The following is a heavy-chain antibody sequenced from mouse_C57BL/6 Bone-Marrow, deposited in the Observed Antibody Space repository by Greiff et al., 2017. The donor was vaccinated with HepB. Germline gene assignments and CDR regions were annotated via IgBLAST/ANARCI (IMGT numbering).Heavy chain of an antibody. V-gene: IGHV1-26*01. Sequence: VQLQQSGPELVKPGASVKISCKASGYTFTDYYMNWVKQSHGKSLEWIGDINPNNGGTSYNQKFKGKATLTVDKSSSTAYMELRSLTSEDSAVYYCAREGGVLLRDWGQGTTLTVSS. D-gene: IGHD1-1*01. CDR2: INPNNGGT. CDR1: GYTFTDYY. CDR3: AREGGVLLRD. J-gene: IGHJ2*01.